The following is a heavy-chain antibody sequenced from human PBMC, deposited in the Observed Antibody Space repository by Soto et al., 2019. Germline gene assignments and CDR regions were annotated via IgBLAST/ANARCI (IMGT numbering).Heavy chain of an antibody. J-gene: IGHJ3*02. Sequence: GGSLRLSCAASGFTFSSYDIHWVRQAPGKGLEWVAVISYDVSKKYYADSVKGQFTISRDNSKNTLYLQMNSLRAEDTAVYYCAKAYSGPFDIWGQGTMVTVSS. CDR2: ISYDVSKK. D-gene: IGHD1-26*01. CDR3: AKAYSGPFDI. CDR1: GFTFSSYD. V-gene: IGHV3-30*18.